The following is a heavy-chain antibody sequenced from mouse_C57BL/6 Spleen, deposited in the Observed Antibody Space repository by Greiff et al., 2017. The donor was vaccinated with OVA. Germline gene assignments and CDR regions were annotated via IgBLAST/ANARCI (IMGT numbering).Heavy chain of an antibody. D-gene: IGHD2-1*01. V-gene: IGHV4-1*01. J-gene: IGHJ4*01. CDR1: GFDFTRYW. Sequence: EVKLMESGGGLVQPGGSLKLSCAASGFDFTRYWMSWVRRAPGQGLEWIGVINPDSSTINYAPSLKVKFLISRDNAKNTLYLQMSKVRAKNTALYYCARTGVYGNYLYYAMDYWGQGTSVTVSS. CDR2: INPDSSTI. CDR3: ARTGVYGNYLYYAMDY.